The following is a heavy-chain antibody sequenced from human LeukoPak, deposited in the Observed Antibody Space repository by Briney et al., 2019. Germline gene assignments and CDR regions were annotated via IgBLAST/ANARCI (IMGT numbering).Heavy chain of an antibody. CDR2: ISGSGTNT. V-gene: IGHV3-23*01. Sequence: GGSLRLSCAASGFTFSTYAMSWVRQAPGKGLEWVSSISGSGTNTYYADSVKGRFTISRDNSRNLLFLQMSSLRVEDTAVYYCAKRRHYYGSGDYYRDLWGQGTLVTVSS. CDR1: GFTFSTYA. CDR3: AKRRHYYGSGDYYRDL. D-gene: IGHD3-10*01. J-gene: IGHJ5*02.